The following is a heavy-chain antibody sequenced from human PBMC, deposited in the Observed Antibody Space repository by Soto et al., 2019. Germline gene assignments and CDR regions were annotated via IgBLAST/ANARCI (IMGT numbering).Heavy chain of an antibody. CDR3: ARLDYYDSSGYGDREYNWFDP. D-gene: IGHD3-22*01. CDR1: GFTFSSYG. CDR2: IWYDGSNK. J-gene: IGHJ5*02. V-gene: IGHV3-33*01. Sequence: PGGSLRLSCAASGFTFSSYGMHWVRQAPGKGLEWVAVIWYDGSNKYYADSVKGRFTISRDNSKNTLYLQMNSLRAEDTAVYYCARLDYYDSSGYGDREYNWFDPWGQGTLVTVSS.